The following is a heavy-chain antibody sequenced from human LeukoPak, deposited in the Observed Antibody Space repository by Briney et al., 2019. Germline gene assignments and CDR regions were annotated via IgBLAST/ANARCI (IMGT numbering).Heavy chain of an antibody. V-gene: IGHV1-2*02. D-gene: IGHD6-19*01. J-gene: IGHJ5*02. Sequence: ASVKVSCKASGYTFTGYYMHWVRQAPGQGLEWIGWINPTSGGTNYAQKFQGRVTMTRDTCISTAYMELSRLRSDDTAVYYCARERREYSSGWYLADNWFDPWGQVTLVTVSS. CDR2: INPTSGGT. CDR3: ARERREYSSGWYLADNWFDP. CDR1: GYTFTGYY.